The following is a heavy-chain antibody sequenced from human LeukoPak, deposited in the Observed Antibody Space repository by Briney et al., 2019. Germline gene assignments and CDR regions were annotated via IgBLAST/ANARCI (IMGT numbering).Heavy chain of an antibody. CDR2: IYHSGST. CDR3: ARRRRLVAFDP. J-gene: IGHJ5*02. Sequence: PSETLSLTCAVYGGSFSGYYWSWIRQPPGKGLEWIGYIYHSGSTYYNPSLKSRVTISVDTSKNQFSLKLSSVTAADTAVYYCARRRRLVAFDPWGQGTLVTVSS. CDR1: GGSFSGYY. V-gene: IGHV4-34*01. D-gene: IGHD5-12*01.